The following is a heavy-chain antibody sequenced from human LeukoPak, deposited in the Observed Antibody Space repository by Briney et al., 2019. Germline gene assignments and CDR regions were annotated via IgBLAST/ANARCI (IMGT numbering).Heavy chain of an antibody. D-gene: IGHD3-22*01. V-gene: IGHV3-21*01. CDR1: GLTFSSYS. CDR2: IGSSSSYI. Sequence: PGGALRLSCAASGLTFSSYSMNWVRQAPGKGLGGVSSIGSSSSYIYYADSVKGRFTISRDNAKNSLYLQMNSLRAEDTAVYYCARRRSSGYLDYWGQGTLVTVSS. CDR3: ARRRSSGYLDY. J-gene: IGHJ4*02.